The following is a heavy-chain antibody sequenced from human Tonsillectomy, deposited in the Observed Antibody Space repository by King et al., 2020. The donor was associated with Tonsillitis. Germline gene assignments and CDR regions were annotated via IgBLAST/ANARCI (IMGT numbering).Heavy chain of an antibody. J-gene: IGHJ6*02. V-gene: IGHV3-21*01. Sequence: VQLVESGGGLVKPGGSLRLSCAASGFTFSSYNMNWVRQAPGKGLEWVSAISSSSRHIYYADSVKGRFTISRDNAKKSLYLQMNSLRAEDTAVYYCARLGDGLRPGQTAMVIYFYYGMDVWGQGTTVTVSS. D-gene: IGHD5-18*01. CDR2: ISSSSRHI. CDR3: ARLGDGLRPGQTAMVIYFYYGMDV. CDR1: GFTFSSYN.